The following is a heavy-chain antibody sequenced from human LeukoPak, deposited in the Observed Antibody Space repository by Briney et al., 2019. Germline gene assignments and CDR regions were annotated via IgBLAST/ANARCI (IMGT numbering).Heavy chain of an antibody. CDR1: GFTFSSSG. J-gene: IGHJ4*02. Sequence: PGGSLRLSCAASGFTFSSSGVHWVRQAPGKGLEWVSSISSSSSYIYYADSVKGRFTISRDNAKNSLNLQMNSLRAEDTAMYFCARIADCSSSSCYADYWGQGTLVTVSS. V-gene: IGHV3-21*01. D-gene: IGHD2-2*01. CDR2: ISSSSSYI. CDR3: ARIADCSSSSCYADY.